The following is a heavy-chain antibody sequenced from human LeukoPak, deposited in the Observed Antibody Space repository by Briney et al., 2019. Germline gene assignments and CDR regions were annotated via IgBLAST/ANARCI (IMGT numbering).Heavy chain of an antibody. V-gene: IGHV3-48*01. CDR3: AGNGGEHRDRNAPLLDY. CDR1: VFTFSSYS. D-gene: IGHD4-23*01. J-gene: IGHJ4*02. CDR2: INSGSTNT. Sequence: PGGSLSLSCAASVFTFSSYSMNWVRQAPGKGMEWIAFINSGSTNTYYAASVAGLFTPSQENATRSLFLQMNSLRAEDTAVYYCAGNGGEHRDRNAPLLDYWGQGTLVTVSS.